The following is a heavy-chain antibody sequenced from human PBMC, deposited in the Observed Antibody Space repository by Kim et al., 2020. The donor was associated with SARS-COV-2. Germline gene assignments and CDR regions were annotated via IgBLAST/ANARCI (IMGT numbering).Heavy chain of an antibody. CDR3: ARDRMVVVAATLGYYGMDV. CDR2: ISAYNGNT. CDR1: GYTFTSYG. Sequence: ASVKVSCKASGYTFTSYGISWVRQAPGQGLEWMGWISAYNGNTNYAQKLQGRVTMTTDTSTSTAYMELRSLRSDDTAVYYCARDRMVVVAATLGYYGMDVWGQGTTVTVSS. J-gene: IGHJ6*02. D-gene: IGHD2-15*01. V-gene: IGHV1-18*01.